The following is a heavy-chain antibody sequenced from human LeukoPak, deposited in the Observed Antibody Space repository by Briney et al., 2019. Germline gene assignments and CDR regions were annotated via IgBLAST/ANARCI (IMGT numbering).Heavy chain of an antibody. CDR1: GFTFSSYG. D-gene: IGHD2-2*02. V-gene: IGHV1-24*01. CDR2: FDPEDGET. CDR3: ATFRTATAIWGWFDP. Sequence: GGSLRLSCAASGFTFSSYGMHWVRQAPGKGLEWMGGFDPEDGETIYAQKFQGRVTMTEDTSTDTAYMELSSLRSEDTAVYYCATFRTATAIWGWFDPWGQGTLVTVSS. J-gene: IGHJ5*02.